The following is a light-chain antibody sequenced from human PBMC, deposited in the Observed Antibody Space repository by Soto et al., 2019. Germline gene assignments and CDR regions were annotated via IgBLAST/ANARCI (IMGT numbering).Light chain of an antibody. V-gene: IGKV3-20*01. CDR3: QQYNNWPQT. CDR2: GAS. Sequence: EILLTQSPGTLSLSAGERATLSCRAGQSVSSRDLAWYQQKPGHAPSLLIYGASSRATGIPERFSGSGSGTDFTLTISSLEPEDVEVYYCQQYNNWPQTCGQGTKVDIK. CDR1: QSVSSRD. J-gene: IGKJ1*01.